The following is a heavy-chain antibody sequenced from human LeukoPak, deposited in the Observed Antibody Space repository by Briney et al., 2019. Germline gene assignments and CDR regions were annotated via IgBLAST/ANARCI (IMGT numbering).Heavy chain of an antibody. CDR3: AGDYGSGSYRFDF. V-gene: IGHV4-30-4*07. CDR1: GGSINSALYS. CDR2: IYHSGST. Sequence: SETLSLTCTVSGGSINSALYSWSWIRQPPGKGLEWIGYIYHSGSTTYNPSLKSRLTISIDTSSNQFSLKLSSVTDADTAVYYCAGDYGSGSYRFDFWGQGTLVTVSS. J-gene: IGHJ4*02. D-gene: IGHD3-10*01.